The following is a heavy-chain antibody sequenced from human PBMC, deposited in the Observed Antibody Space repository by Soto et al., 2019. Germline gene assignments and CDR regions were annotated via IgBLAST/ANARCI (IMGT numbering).Heavy chain of an antibody. Sequence: QVQLQQWGAGLLKPSETLSLTCAVYGGPFSCYYWTWIRQPPGTGLEWSGEIKHSGSTNYNPSLKSRVTISADTSKNRFSLTLTSVTGADTAVYYCARDKITGRFDYWGQGPLVTVSS. CDR1: GGPFSCYY. J-gene: IGHJ4*02. CDR3: ARDKITGRFDY. V-gene: IGHV4-34*01. D-gene: IGHD2-8*02. CDR2: IKHSGST.